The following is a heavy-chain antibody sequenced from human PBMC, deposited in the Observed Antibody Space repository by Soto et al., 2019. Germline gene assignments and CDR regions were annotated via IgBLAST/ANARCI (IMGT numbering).Heavy chain of an antibody. CDR3: AKAPRYCISTSCYLRWFDP. D-gene: IGHD2-2*01. CDR1: GFTFSRYA. Sequence: GGSLRLSCAASGFTFSRYAMSWVRQIPGKGLECVSAIGGDGESTHYADSVKGRFTISRDNSKNTLYLQLNSLRVEDTAVYYCAKAPRYCISTSCYLRWFDPWGQGTLVTVSS. J-gene: IGHJ5*02. CDR2: IGGDGEST. V-gene: IGHV3-23*01.